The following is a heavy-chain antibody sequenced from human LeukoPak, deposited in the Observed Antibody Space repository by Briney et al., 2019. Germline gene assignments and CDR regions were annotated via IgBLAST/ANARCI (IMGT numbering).Heavy chain of an antibody. V-gene: IGHV3-21*01. Sequence: GGSLRLSCAASGFTFSSYSMNWVRQAPGKGLEWVSSISSSSSYIYYADSVKGRFTISRDNAKNSLYLQMNSLRAEDTAVYYCARGGGGIVGTRRGAFDIWGQGTMVTVSS. J-gene: IGHJ3*02. CDR3: ARGGGGIVGTRRGAFDI. CDR1: GFTFSSYS. D-gene: IGHD1-26*01. CDR2: ISSSSSYI.